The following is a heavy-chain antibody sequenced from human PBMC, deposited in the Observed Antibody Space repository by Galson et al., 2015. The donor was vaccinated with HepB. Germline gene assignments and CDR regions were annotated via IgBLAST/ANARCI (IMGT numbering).Heavy chain of an antibody. D-gene: IGHD6-13*01. Sequence: ALILSCAASGFTFGSYAFHWGGQAPGKGLECVAVISYDGSNKNYADSVKGRFTISRDECRNTLHLQMKSLRAEDTAIYYCARDKDPSRSWVDGLIYYGLAVWGQGTTVTVSS. CDR2: ISYDGSNK. V-gene: IGHV3-30-3*01. CDR3: ARDKDPSRSWVDGLIYYGLAV. J-gene: IGHJ6*02. CDR1: GFTFGSYA.